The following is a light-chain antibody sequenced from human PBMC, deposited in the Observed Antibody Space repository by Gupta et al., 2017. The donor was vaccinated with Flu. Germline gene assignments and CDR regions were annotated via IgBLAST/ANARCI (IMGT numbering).Light chain of an antibody. Sequence: QPVLTQSSSASASLGSSVKLTCTLSSGYNTYVMVAWLQQHPGKAPRYLLKIERSGSFTKGSGVPDRFSGSSSGADRYLTISNLQAEDEADYYCETWDRNTYVFGPGTKVTVL. CDR2: IERSGSF. V-gene: IGLV4-60*03. CDR1: SGYNTYV. J-gene: IGLJ1*01. CDR3: ETWDRNTYV.